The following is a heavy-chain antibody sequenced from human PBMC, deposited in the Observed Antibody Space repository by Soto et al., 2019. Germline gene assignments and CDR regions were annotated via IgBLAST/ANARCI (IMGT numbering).Heavy chain of an antibody. Sequence: GGSLRLSCTASGFTFGDYAMSWFRQAPGKGLEWVGFIRSKAYGGTTEYAASVKGRFTISRDDSKSIAYLQMNSLKTEDTAVYYCTRDPERITIFGVVIIAPDDAFDIWGQGTMVTVS. V-gene: IGHV3-49*03. CDR2: IRSKAYGGTT. J-gene: IGHJ3*02. D-gene: IGHD3-3*01. CDR3: TRDPERITIFGVVIIAPDDAFDI. CDR1: GFTFGDYA.